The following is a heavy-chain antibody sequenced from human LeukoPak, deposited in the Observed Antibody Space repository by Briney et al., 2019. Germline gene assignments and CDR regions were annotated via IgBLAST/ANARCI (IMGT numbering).Heavy chain of an antibody. D-gene: IGHD3-3*02. CDR3: ARGHFWSGYSYQDYYYHMDV. J-gene: IGHJ6*03. V-gene: IGHV3-64*01. Sequence: HPGGSLRLSCAASGFTFSRYAMHWVRQAPGKGLEHVSTISYNGDGTDYANSVKGRFTISRDNSKNTLSLQVGSLRPEDMAVYYCARGHFWSGYSYQDYYYHMDVWGKGTTVTVSS. CDR2: ISYNGDGT. CDR1: GFTFSRYA.